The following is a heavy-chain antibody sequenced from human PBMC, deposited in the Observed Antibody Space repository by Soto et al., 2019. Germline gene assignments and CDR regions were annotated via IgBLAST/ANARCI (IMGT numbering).Heavy chain of an antibody. J-gene: IGHJ4*02. D-gene: IGHD4-17*01. V-gene: IGHV4-31*03. CDR1: GGSISSGGYY. CDR3: ARGVYGGNYYYLDY. CDR2: IYYSGST. Sequence: SETLSLTCTVSGGSISSGGYYWSWIRQHPGKGLEWIGYIYYSGSTYYNPSLKSRVTISVDTSKNQFSLKLSSVTAADTAVYYCARGVYGGNYYYLDYWGQGTLVTVSS.